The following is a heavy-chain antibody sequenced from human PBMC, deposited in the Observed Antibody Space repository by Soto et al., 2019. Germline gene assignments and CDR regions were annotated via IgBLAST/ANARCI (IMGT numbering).Heavy chain of an antibody. D-gene: IGHD4-17*01. CDR1: GFTSSSYS. CDR2: ISSSSSTI. Sequence: GGSLRLSCAASGFTSSSYSMNWVRQAPGKGLEWVSYISSSSSTIYYADSVKGRFTISRDNAKNSLYLQMNSLRDEDTAVYYCARDFLPTVTTRYFDYWGQGTLVTVSS. V-gene: IGHV3-48*02. J-gene: IGHJ4*02. CDR3: ARDFLPTVTTRYFDY.